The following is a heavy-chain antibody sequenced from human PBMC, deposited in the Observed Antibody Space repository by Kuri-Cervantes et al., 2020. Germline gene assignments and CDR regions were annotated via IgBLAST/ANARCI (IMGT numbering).Heavy chain of an antibody. CDR3: ARGGWGVVRGVIHEAPFDY. D-gene: IGHD3-10*01. J-gene: IGHJ4*02. V-gene: IGHV3-48*02. Sequence: GESLKISCAASGFTFSSFGMNWVRRAPGKGLEWLSYIGSNSDSIYYADSVKGRFTISRDNAENSLYLQMNSLRDEDTAVYYCARGGWGVVRGVIHEAPFDYWGQGTLVTVSS. CDR2: IGSNSDSI. CDR1: GFTFSSFG.